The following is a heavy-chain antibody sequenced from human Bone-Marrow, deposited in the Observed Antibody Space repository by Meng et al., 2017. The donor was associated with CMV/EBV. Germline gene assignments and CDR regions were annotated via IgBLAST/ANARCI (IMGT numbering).Heavy chain of an antibody. Sequence: GSLRLSCTVSGASISTFYWSWIRQPPGKGLEWLGYIYNNGRTNYNPSLRSRLTISEDTSKSQVSLNLSSVTAADTALYYCARAFCRSASRYAFDIWGQGTMVTVSS. CDR1: GASISTFY. J-gene: IGHJ3*02. D-gene: IGHD2-2*01. V-gene: IGHV4-59*01. CDR3: ARAFCRSASRYAFDI. CDR2: IYNNGRT.